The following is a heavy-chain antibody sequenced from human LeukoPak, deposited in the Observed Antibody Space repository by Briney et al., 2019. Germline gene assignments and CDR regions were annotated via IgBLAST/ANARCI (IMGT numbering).Heavy chain of an antibody. D-gene: IGHD2-15*01. J-gene: IGHJ4*02. Sequence: ASVKVSCKASGYTFTGYYMHWVRQAPGQGLEWMGWINPNSGGTNYAQKFQGRVTMTRDTSISTAYMELSRLRSGDTAVYYCARAPIYCSGGSCYSGDFDYWGQGTLVTVSS. CDR1: GYTFTGYY. V-gene: IGHV1-2*02. CDR3: ARAPIYCSGGSCYSGDFDY. CDR2: INPNSGGT.